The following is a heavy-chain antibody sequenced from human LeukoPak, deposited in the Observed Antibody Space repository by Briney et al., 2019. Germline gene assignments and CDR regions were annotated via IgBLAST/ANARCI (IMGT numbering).Heavy chain of an antibody. CDR3: ARGYSGSRAAVDY. V-gene: IGHV3-66*01. J-gene: IGHJ4*02. Sequence: GGSLRLSCAASGFTVSSNYMSWVRQAPGKGLEWVSVIHSGGSTYYADSVKGRFTISRDNSKNTLYLQMNSLRAEDTAVYYCARGYSGSRAAVDYWGQGTLVTVSS. CDR2: IHSGGST. D-gene: IGHD1-26*01. CDR1: GFTVSSNY.